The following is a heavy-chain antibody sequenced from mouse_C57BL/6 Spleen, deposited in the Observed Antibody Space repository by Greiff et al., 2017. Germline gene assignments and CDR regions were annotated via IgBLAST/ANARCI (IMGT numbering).Heavy chain of an antibody. V-gene: IGHV1-50*01. CDR1: GYTFTSYW. CDR2: IDPSDSYT. D-gene: IGHD2-12*01. CDR3: ARSGDYRYFDV. Sequence: QVQLKQPGAELVKPGASVKLSCKASGYTFTSYWMQWVKQRPGQGLEWIGEIDPSDSYTNYNQKFKGKATLTVDTSSSTAYMQLSSLTSEDSAVYYCARSGDYRYFDVWGTGTTVTVSS. J-gene: IGHJ1*03.